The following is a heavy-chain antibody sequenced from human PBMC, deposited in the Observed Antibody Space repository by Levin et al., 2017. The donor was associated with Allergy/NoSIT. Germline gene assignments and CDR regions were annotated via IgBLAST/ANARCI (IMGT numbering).Heavy chain of an antibody. CDR2: ISWNSGSI. Sequence: SLKISCAASGFTFDDYAMHWVRQAPGKGLEWVSGISWNSGSIGYADSVKGRFTISRDNAKNSLYLQMNSLRAEDTALYYCAKDFTYDFWSGYRDYWGQGTLVTVAS. CDR3: AKDFTYDFWSGYRDY. D-gene: IGHD3-3*01. J-gene: IGHJ4*02. CDR1: GFTFDDYA. V-gene: IGHV3-9*01.